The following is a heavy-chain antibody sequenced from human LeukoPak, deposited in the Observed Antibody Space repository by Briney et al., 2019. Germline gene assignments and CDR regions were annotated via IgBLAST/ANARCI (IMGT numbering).Heavy chain of an antibody. J-gene: IGHJ6*02. Sequence: PSETLSLTCTVSGGSISSGGYYWSWIRQHPGKGLEWIGYIYYSGSTYYNPSLKSRVTISVDTSKNQFSLKLSSVTAADTAVYYCARGGVYYYYYGMGVWGQGTTVTVSS. V-gene: IGHV4-30-4*08. CDR2: IYYSGST. D-gene: IGHD3-10*01. CDR1: GGSISSGGYY. CDR3: ARGGVYYYYYGMGV.